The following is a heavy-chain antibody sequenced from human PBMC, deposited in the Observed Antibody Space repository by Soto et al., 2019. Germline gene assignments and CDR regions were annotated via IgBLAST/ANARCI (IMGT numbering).Heavy chain of an antibody. CDR1: GDSVSSNSAT. D-gene: IGHD1-26*01. CDR3: ARDHRGAKYGLDV. Sequence: SQTLSLTCAISGDSVSSNSATWNWIRQSPSRGLEWLGRTYYRSKWYNDYAVSVRSRITTSPDTSKNQFSLQLNSVTPEDAAVYYCARDHRGAKYGLDVWGQGTTVTVSS. V-gene: IGHV6-1*01. J-gene: IGHJ6*02. CDR2: TYYRSKWYN.